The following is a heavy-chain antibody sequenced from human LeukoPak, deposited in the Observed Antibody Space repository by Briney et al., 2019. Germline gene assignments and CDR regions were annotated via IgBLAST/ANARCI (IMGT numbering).Heavy chain of an antibody. Sequence: SETLSLTCAVYGGSFSGYYWSWIRQPPGKGLEWIGEINHSGSTNYNPSLKSRVTISVDTSKNQFSLKLSSVTAADTAVYYCAREGYDYDFWSGYYRRFDYWGQETLVTVSS. J-gene: IGHJ4*02. CDR2: INHSGST. V-gene: IGHV4-34*01. CDR1: GGSFSGYY. D-gene: IGHD3-3*01. CDR3: AREGYDYDFWSGYYRRFDY.